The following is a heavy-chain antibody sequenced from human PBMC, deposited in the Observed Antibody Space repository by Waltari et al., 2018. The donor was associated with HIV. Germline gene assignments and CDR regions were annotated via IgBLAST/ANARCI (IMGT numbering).Heavy chain of an antibody. V-gene: IGHV3-30-3*01. D-gene: IGHD2-2*01. J-gene: IGHJ4*02. CDR1: GFTFSNYA. CDR3: ARDPQYCSSTSCSYYVDY. CDR2: ISYDGSNK. Sequence: QVQLVESGGGVVQPGRSLRLSCAASGFTFSNYAMQWVRRAPGKGLEWVAIISYDGSNKYYADSVKGRFTISRDNSKNTLYLQMNSLRAEDTAVYYCARDPQYCSSTSCSYYVDYWGQGTLVTVSS.